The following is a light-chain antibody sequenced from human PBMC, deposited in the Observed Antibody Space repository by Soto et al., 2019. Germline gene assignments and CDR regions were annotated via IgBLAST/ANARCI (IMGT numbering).Light chain of an antibody. J-gene: IGKJ1*01. CDR2: GAS. Sequence: EIVLTQSPATLSLSPGERATLSCRASQSVSSNLAWYQQKPGQAPRLLIYGASTRATGIPARFSGSGSGTEFTLTISSLQPEDFATYYCQQSNSTPRTFGQGTKVDIK. V-gene: IGKV3-15*01. CDR1: QSVSSN. CDR3: QQSNSTPRT.